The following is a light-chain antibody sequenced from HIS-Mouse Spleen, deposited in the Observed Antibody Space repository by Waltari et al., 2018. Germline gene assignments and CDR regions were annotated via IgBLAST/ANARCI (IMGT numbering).Light chain of an antibody. V-gene: IGLV3-21*03. Sequence: SYVLTQPPSVSVAPGKTARITCRVNHIGSKSVHGYQQKPGQAPGLVVYDAGDRPSGIPERFSGSNSGNTATLTISRVEAGDEADYYCQVWDSSSDHVVFGGGTKLTVL. CDR2: DAG. CDR1: HIGSKS. CDR3: QVWDSSSDHVV. J-gene: IGLJ2*01.